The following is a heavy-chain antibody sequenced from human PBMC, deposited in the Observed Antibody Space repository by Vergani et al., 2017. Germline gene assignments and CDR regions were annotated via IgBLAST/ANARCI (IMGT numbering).Heavy chain of an antibody. CDR3: AGGVGYCSSTSCYTLDY. J-gene: IGHJ4*02. D-gene: IGHD2-2*02. CDR2: IYYSGST. Sequence: QVQLQESGPGLVKPSETLSLTCTVSGGSISSYYWRWIRPPPGKGLEWIGYIYYSGSTNYNPSHKSRVIISVDTSKNQFSLKLSSVTAADTAVYYCAGGVGYCSSTSCYTLDYWGQGTLVTVSS. V-gene: IGHV4-59*01. CDR1: GGSISSYY.